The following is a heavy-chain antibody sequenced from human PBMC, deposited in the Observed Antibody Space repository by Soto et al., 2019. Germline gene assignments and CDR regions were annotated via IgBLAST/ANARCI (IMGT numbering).Heavy chain of an antibody. CDR2: ISWNSDRI. CDR3: AKGLWGSSSADS. Sequence: PGGSLRLSCAASGFTFDDYAMHWVRQAPGKGLEWVSCISWNSDRIDYADSVKGRFTISRDNAKNSLYLQMSSLRAEDTAFYYCAKGLWGSSSADSWGQGTLVTVSS. V-gene: IGHV3-9*01. J-gene: IGHJ4*02. D-gene: IGHD6-6*01. CDR1: GFTFDDYA.